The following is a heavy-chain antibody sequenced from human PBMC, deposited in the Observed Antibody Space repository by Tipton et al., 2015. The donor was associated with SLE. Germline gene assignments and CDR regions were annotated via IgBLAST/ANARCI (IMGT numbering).Heavy chain of an antibody. CDR3: ASGILTGNAAFDI. D-gene: IGHD3-9*01. CDR1: GGSISSNNYY. CDR2: IYYRGNT. J-gene: IGHJ3*02. Sequence: TLSLTCTVSGGSISSNNYYWGWIRQPPGKGLEWIASIYYRGNTHYHSSLKSRLTMSVDTSKNQFSLKLGPVTAADTAVYYCASGILTGNAAFDIWGPGTMVTVS. V-gene: IGHV4-39*07.